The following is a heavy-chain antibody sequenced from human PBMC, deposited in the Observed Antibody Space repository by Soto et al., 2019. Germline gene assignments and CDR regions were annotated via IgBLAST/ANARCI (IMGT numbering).Heavy chain of an antibody. V-gene: IGHV4-34*01. J-gene: IGHJ6*02. D-gene: IGHD6-13*01. CDR3: ARVVPAYSSQVWSYYYYGMDV. CDR1: GGSFSGYY. CDR2: INHSGST. Sequence: SETLSLTCAVYGGSFSGYYWSWIRQPPGKGLEWIGEINHSGSTNYNPSLKSRVTISVDTSKNQFSLKLSSVTAADTAVYYCARVVPAYSSQVWSYYYYGMDVWGQGTTVTVSS.